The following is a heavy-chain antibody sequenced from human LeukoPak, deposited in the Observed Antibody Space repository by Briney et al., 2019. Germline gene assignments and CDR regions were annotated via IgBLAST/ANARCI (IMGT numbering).Heavy chain of an antibody. J-gene: IGHJ4*02. CDR3: ARGKDGYKRGYPLGFDY. V-gene: IGHV4-30-4*01. CDR1: HGSVNSGDYY. D-gene: IGHD5-24*01. Sequence: PSQTLSLTCTVSHGSVNSGDYYWSWIRQPPGRGLEWLGYIYSRGSTYYNPSLKSRVTISLDTSRNQISLKLTSVTAADTAVYYCARGKDGYKRGYPLGFDYWGQGTLVTVSS. CDR2: IYSRGST.